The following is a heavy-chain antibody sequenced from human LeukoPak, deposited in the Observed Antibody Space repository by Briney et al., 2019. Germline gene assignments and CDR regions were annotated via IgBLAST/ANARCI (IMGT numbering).Heavy chain of an antibody. V-gene: IGHV1-2*02. CDR1: GHTFTGYY. CDR3: ARVRDGYNTDHFDY. D-gene: IGHD5-24*01. CDR2: INPNSGGT. J-gene: IGHJ4*02. Sequence: GASVKVSCKASGHTFTGYYMHWVRQAPGQGLEWMGWINPNSGGTNYAQKFQGRVTMTRDTSISTAYMELSRLRSDDTAVYYCARVRDGYNTDHFDYWGQGTLVTVSS.